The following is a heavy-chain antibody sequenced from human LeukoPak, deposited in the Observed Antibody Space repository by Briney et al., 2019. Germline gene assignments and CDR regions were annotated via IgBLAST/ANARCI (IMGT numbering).Heavy chain of an antibody. CDR3: ARAESMDV. V-gene: IGHV4-30-2*01. J-gene: IGHJ6*02. CDR1: GGSISSGGYS. Sequence: SETLSLTCAVSGGSISSGGYSWSWIRQPPGKGLEWIGYIYHSGSTYYNPSLKNRVTISVDRSKNQFSLKLSSVTAADTAVYYCARAESMDVWGQGTTVTVSS. CDR2: IYHSGST.